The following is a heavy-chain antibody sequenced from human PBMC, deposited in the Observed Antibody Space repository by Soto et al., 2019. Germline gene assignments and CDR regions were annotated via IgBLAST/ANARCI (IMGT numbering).Heavy chain of an antibody. CDR1: GFTFNSYN. V-gene: IGHV3-48*03. CDR2: ISSSGGI. CDR3: ATSLNSYGPGRGRPCDS. D-gene: IGHD3-10*01. Sequence: EVQLVESGGGLAQPGGSLRLSCAASGFTFNSYNMNWVRRAPGRGPEWISYISSSGGIDYADSVKGRFTVSRDNARKSLFLQMNSLRAEDTAVYYCATSLNSYGPGRGRPCDSWGQGTLVTVSS. J-gene: IGHJ4*02.